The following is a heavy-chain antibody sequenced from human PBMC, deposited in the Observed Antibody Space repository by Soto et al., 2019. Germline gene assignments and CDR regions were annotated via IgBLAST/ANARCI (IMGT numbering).Heavy chain of an antibody. CDR3: AKVLMTTVTTNFDY. Sequence: GGSLRLSCAASGFTFSSYAMSWVRQAPGKGLEWVSAISGSGGSTYYADSVKGRFTISRDNSKNPLYLQMNSLRAEATAVYYCAKVLMTTVTTNFDYWGQGTLVTVSS. CDR1: GFTFSSYA. CDR2: ISGSGGST. V-gene: IGHV3-23*01. J-gene: IGHJ4*02. D-gene: IGHD4-17*01.